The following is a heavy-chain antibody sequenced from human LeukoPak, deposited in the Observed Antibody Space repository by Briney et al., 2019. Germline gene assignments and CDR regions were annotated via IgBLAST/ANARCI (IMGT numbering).Heavy chain of an antibody. D-gene: IGHD2-21*01. Sequence: PGGSLRLSCAASGFTFSNAWMSWVRQAPGKGLEWVGRIKSKTDGGTTDYAAPVKGRFTISRDDSKNTLYLQMNSLRAEDAAVYYCARESRRHIDYWGQGTLVTVSS. J-gene: IGHJ4*02. CDR3: ARESRRHIDY. CDR2: IKSKTDGGTT. CDR1: GFTFSNAW. V-gene: IGHV3-15*01.